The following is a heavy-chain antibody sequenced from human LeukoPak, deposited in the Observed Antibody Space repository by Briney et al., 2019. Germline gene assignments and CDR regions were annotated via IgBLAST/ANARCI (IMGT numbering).Heavy chain of an antibody. V-gene: IGHV3-7*01. Sequence: PRGSLRLSCAASRFTLSSYRMSSVRQAPGKGLEWVANIKQNGSEKYNVDSVKGRFTISRDNAKNSLYLQMNSLRAEDTAVYYCARVDGSSGYYPYYFDYWGQGNLVTVSS. CDR1: RFTLSSYR. CDR2: IKQNGSEK. D-gene: IGHD3-22*01. CDR3: ARVDGSSGYYPYYFDY. J-gene: IGHJ4*02.